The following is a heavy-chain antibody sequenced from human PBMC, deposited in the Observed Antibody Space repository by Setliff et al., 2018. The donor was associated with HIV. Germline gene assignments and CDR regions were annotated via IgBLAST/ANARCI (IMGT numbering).Heavy chain of an antibody. CDR1: GFNFSNAW. Sequence: GGSLRLSCAASGFNFSNAWMNWVRQAPGKGLEWVGRIRSKVDGGAADYAAPVKGRFTISRDDSKNTLYLQMSSLKTEDTAVYYCTTESVFLDYFFDYWGQGTLVTVSS. CDR2: IRSKVDGGAA. J-gene: IGHJ4*02. V-gene: IGHV3-15*05. D-gene: IGHD3-9*01. CDR3: TTESVFLDYFFDY.